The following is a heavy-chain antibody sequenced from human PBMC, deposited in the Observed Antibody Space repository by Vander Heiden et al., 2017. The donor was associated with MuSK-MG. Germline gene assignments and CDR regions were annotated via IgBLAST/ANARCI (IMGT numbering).Heavy chain of an antibody. CDR3: ARDLGQLGYFDY. Sequence: QVQLVESGGGVVQPGRSLRLSCAASGFTFSSYAMHWVRQAPGQGLEWVAVISYDGSNKYYADSVKGRFTISRDNSKHTLFLQMNSLRPEDTAVYYCARDLGQLGYFDYWGQGTLVTVSS. CDR1: GFTFSSYA. CDR2: ISYDGSNK. J-gene: IGHJ4*02. D-gene: IGHD1-26*01. V-gene: IGHV3-30*04.